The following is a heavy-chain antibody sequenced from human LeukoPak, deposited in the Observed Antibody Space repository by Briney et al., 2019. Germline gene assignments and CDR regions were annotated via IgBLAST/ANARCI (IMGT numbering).Heavy chain of an antibody. Sequence: GGSLRLSCAASGFIFSSYAMNWVRQAPGKGLEWVSAISGSGDSTYYADSVKGRFTISRDNSKNTLYLQMNSLRAEDTAVYYCAKNRGNYYYFDYWGQGTLVTVSS. CDR3: AKNRGNYYYFDY. CDR2: ISGSGDST. D-gene: IGHD4-11*01. J-gene: IGHJ4*02. CDR1: GFIFSSYA. V-gene: IGHV3-23*01.